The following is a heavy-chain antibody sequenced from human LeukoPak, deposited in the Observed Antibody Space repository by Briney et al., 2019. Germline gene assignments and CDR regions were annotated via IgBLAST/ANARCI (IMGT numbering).Heavy chain of an antibody. CDR1: GLTFSNYD. CDR3: VKGDDILGATNYLDY. Sequence: GGSLRLSCAPSGLTFSNYDMSWVRQAPGKGLEWVSYIRYDGSSKYYGDSVKGRVTISRDNSKNTLYLQMNSLRTDDTAMDYCVKGDDILGATNYLDYWGQGILVTVSS. J-gene: IGHJ4*02. V-gene: IGHV3-30*02. CDR2: IRYDGSSK. D-gene: IGHD1-26*01.